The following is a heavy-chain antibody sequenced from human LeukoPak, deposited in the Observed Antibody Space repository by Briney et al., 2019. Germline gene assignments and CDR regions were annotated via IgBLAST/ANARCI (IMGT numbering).Heavy chain of an antibody. V-gene: IGHV3-30*18. D-gene: IGHD1-1*01. Sequence: GRSLRLSCAASGFTFSNYGMHWVRRAPGKGLDWVAVISYDGSNKYYADSMKGRFTISRDNSKNTLYLQMNSLRAEDTAVYYCAKTTTGTSHSYYYYYMDVWGKGTTVTVSS. CDR2: ISYDGSNK. CDR3: AKTTTGTSHSYYYYYMDV. CDR1: GFTFSNYG. J-gene: IGHJ6*03.